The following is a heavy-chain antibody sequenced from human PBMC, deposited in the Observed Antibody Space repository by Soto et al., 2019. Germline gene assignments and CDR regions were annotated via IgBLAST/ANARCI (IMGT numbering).Heavy chain of an antibody. D-gene: IGHD6-13*01. J-gene: IGHJ4*02. CDR1: GFNFSSYW. Sequence: GSLRLSCVDAGFNFSSYWMNRVRQAPGKGLEWVANIKQDGSEKYYVDSAKGRFTISRDNDKNSLYLQMNSLSAEDTAIYYCATSRTFDYWGQGTLVTVSS. CDR2: IKQDGSEK. CDR3: ATSRTFDY. V-gene: IGHV3-7*01.